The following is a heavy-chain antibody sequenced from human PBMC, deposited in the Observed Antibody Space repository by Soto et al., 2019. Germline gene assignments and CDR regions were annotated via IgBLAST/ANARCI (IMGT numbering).Heavy chain of an antibody. CDR1: GYTLTESS. Sequence: ASVKVSCKVSGYTLTESSMQWGRHAPGKGVEWMGGFDPEDGETIYAQKFQGRVTMTEDTSTDTAYMELSSLRSEDTAVYYCASDREQLWTLAYWGQGTLVTVSS. V-gene: IGHV1-24*01. J-gene: IGHJ4*02. D-gene: IGHD5-18*01. CDR3: ASDREQLWTLAY. CDR2: FDPEDGET.